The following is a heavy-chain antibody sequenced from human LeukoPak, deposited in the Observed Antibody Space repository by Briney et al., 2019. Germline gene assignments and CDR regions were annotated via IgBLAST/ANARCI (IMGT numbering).Heavy chain of an antibody. CDR1: GGSVSSSNCY. V-gene: IGHV4-39*07. Sequence: PSETLSLTCTVSGGSVSSSNCYWGWIRQPPGKGLEWIGEIYHSGSTNYNPSLKSRVTISVDKSKNQFSLKLSSVTAADTAVYYCASYEMATIHYWGQGTLVTVSS. CDR2: IYHSGST. CDR3: ASYEMATIHY. D-gene: IGHD5-24*01. J-gene: IGHJ4*02.